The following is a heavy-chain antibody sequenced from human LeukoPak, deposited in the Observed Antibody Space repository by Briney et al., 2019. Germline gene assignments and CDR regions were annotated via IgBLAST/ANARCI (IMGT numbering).Heavy chain of an antibody. CDR2: ISYDGSNK. J-gene: IGHJ4*02. D-gene: IGHD6-13*01. Sequence: PGGSLRLSCAASGFTFRTYWMHWVRQAPGKGLEWVAVISYDGSNKYYADSVKGRFTISRDNSKNTLYLQMNSLRAEDTAVYYCARDRAGAAAGTATLDYWGQGTLVTVSS. CDR1: GFTFRTYW. CDR3: ARDRAGAAAGTATLDY. V-gene: IGHV3-30-3*01.